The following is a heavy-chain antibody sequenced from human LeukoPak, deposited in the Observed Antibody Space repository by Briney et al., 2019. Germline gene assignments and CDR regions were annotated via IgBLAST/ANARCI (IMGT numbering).Heavy chain of an antibody. Sequence: SETLSLTCTVSGGSISSYYWSWIRQPAGKGLEWIGRIYTSGSTNYNPSLKSRVTMSVDTSKNQFSLKLSSVTAADTAVYYCAGGGFDYYDSSGYYYEGLRAFDIWGQGTMVTVSS. V-gene: IGHV4-4*07. J-gene: IGHJ3*02. CDR1: GGSISSYY. CDR2: IYTSGST. D-gene: IGHD3-22*01. CDR3: AGGGFDYYDSSGYYYEGLRAFDI.